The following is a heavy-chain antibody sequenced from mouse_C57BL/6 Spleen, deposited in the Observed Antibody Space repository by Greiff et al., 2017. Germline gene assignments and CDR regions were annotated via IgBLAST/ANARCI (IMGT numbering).Heavy chain of an antibody. CDR2: IYPSDSDT. V-gene: IGHV1-74*01. CDR1: GYTFSSSW. J-gene: IGHJ4*01. Sequence: VQLQQSGAELVKPGASVKISCKASGYTFSSSWMNWVKQRPGKGLEWIGRIYPSDSDTNYNPKFKGKATLTADKSSSTAYMQLSSLTSEDSAVYYCATGPDEEYYAMDYWGQGTSVTVSS. CDR3: ATGPDEEYYAMDY.